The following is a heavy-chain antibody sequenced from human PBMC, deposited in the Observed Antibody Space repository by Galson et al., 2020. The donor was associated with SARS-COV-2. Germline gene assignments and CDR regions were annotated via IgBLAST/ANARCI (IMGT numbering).Heavy chain of an antibody. CDR3: ATHLYDILTGHFHDVFDI. V-gene: IGHV4-39*01. CDR2: LYYTGRT. D-gene: IGHD3-9*01. Sequence: ASETLSLTCTVSGASISSTKAYWDWVRQPPGKGLEWIGSLYYTGRTYYNPSLMSRATISVDTSKNQFSLKVSSVTAADTAMYYCATHLYDILTGHFHDVFDIWAQGTMVTVSP. CDR1: GASISSTKAY. J-gene: IGHJ3*02.